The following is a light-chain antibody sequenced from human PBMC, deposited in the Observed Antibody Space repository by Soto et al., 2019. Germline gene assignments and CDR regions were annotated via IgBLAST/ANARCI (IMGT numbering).Light chain of an antibody. CDR1: QSISSW. V-gene: IGKV1-5*03. J-gene: IGKJ1*01. Sequence: QMTQSPSTLSASVGDRVTITCRASQSISSWLAWYQQKPGKAPKLLIYKASSLESGVPSRFSGSGSGTEFTLTISSLQPDDFATYYCQHYNSYSEAFGQGTKVDI. CDR3: QHYNSYSEA. CDR2: KAS.